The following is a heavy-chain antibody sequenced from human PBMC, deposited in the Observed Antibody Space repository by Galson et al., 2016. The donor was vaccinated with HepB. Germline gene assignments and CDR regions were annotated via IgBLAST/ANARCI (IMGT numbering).Heavy chain of an antibody. J-gene: IGHJ6*02. CDR3: ARADPYYFYGMDV. CDR1: GGSISTYY. Sequence: SETLSLTCTVSGGSISTYYWNWIRQPPGKGLEWIGQIYYSGSTDYNPSLKSRVTISVDTSKHQFSLDLNSLTAADTAVYYCARADPYYFYGMDVWGQGTTVTVSS. V-gene: IGHV4-59*01. CDR2: IYYSGST.